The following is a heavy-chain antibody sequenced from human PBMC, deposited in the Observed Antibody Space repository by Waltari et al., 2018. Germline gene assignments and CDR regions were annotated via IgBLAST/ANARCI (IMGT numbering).Heavy chain of an antibody. CDR3: ARDSIYSGFYSYNYGMDV. V-gene: IGHV3-7*01. D-gene: IGHD5-12*01. CDR1: GFSFNTYW. Sequence: EVQLLESGGGWVQVGGSLRLSCAASGFSFNTYWMTWVRQAPGKWLEWVANIKIDVSQTYYGDSVKGRFTISRDNAGNSLYLQMHSLRAEDTAVYYCARDSIYSGFYSYNYGMDVWGQGTTVTVSS. J-gene: IGHJ6*01. CDR2: IKIDVSQT.